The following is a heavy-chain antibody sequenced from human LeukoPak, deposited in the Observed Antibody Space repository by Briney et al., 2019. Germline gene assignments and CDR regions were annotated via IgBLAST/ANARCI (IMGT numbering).Heavy chain of an antibody. D-gene: IGHD6-19*01. CDR2: INHSGST. CDR3: ARGRIRQWLVSRGRILYYFDY. J-gene: IGHJ4*02. Sequence: KPSETLSLTCAVYGGSFSGYYWSWIRQPPGKGLEWIGEINHSGSTNYNPSLKSRVTISVDTSKNQFSLKLSSVTAADTAVYYCARGRIRQWLVSRGRILYYFDYWGQGTLVTVSS. CDR1: GGSFSGYY. V-gene: IGHV4-34*01.